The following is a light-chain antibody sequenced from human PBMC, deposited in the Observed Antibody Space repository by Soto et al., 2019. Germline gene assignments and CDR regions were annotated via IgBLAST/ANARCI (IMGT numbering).Light chain of an antibody. CDR2: GNT. Sequence: QSVLTQPPSASATPGQRVTISCSGSSSNIGTNYVYWYQHLPGTAPKLLIYGNTNRPSGVPDRFSGSKSGTSASLAITGLRAEDEADYFCQSFDSSLRDWVFGGGTKLTVL. V-gene: IGLV1-47*02. CDR1: SSNIGTNY. J-gene: IGLJ3*02. CDR3: QSFDSSLRDWV.